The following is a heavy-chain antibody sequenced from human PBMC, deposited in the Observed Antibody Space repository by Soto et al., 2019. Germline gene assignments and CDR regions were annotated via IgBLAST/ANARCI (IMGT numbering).Heavy chain of an antibody. Sequence: SETLSLTCTVSGGSISSSSYYWSWIRQPPGKGLEWIGYIYYSGSTNYNPSLKSRVTISVDTSKNQFSLKLSSVTAADTAVYYCARHATITFDYWGQGTLVTVSS. J-gene: IGHJ4*02. D-gene: IGHD5-12*01. CDR3: ARHATITFDY. V-gene: IGHV4-61*05. CDR1: GGSISSSSYY. CDR2: IYYSGST.